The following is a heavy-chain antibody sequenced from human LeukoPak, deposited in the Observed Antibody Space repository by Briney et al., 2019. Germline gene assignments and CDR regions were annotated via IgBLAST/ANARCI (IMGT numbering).Heavy chain of an antibody. CDR1: GFTFSSYS. V-gene: IGHV3-48*01. CDR2: ISSSSSTI. J-gene: IGHJ4*02. Sequence: GGSLRLSCAASGFTFSSYSMNWVRQAPGKGLEWVSYISSSSSTIYYADSVKGRFTISRDNSKNTLYLQMNSLRAEDTAVYYCAKDDRLSSGYGSSDYWGQGTLVTVSS. D-gene: IGHD3-10*01. CDR3: AKDDRLSSGYGSSDY.